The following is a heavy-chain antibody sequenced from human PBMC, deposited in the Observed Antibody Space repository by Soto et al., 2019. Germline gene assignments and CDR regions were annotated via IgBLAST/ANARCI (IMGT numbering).Heavy chain of an antibody. Sequence: ASVKVSCKASGYTFSNYYLHWVRQAPGQGLEWMGIINPDGGSRSYAPKFQDRVTMTTDTSTGTVYMELNNLRSEDTAVYYCARRGGGAARPVMDFGGGGSRVTV. CDR1: GYTFSNYY. CDR3: ARRGGGAARPVMDF. D-gene: IGHD3-16*01. CDR2: INPDGGSR. V-gene: IGHV1-46*01. J-gene: IGHJ6*02.